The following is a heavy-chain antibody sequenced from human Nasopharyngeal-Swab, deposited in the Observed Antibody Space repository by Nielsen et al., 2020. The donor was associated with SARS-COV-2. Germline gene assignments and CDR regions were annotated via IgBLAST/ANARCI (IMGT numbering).Heavy chain of an antibody. V-gene: IGHV1-18*01. CDR3: ARGKRLHP. Sequence: ASVKVSCKASGGTFSSYKISWVRQAPGQGLEWMGWVSTINGDTNYAQRFQGRVTMTTDTSTSTAYMELRSLRSDDTAVYYCARGKRLHPWGQGTLVTVSS. CDR2: VSTINGDT. D-gene: IGHD5-12*01. CDR1: GGTFSSYK. J-gene: IGHJ5*02.